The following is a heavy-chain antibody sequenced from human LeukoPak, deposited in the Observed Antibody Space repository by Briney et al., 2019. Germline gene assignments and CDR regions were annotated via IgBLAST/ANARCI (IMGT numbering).Heavy chain of an antibody. CDR1: GGSISPYY. Sequence: PSETLSLTCTVSGGSISPYYWSWLRQPPGKGLEWLGYIYYSGNTDYNPSLKSRVAISVDTSKNQFSLKLSSVTAAGTAVYYCARSTGSTMFIDYWGQGTLVTVSS. J-gene: IGHJ4*02. V-gene: IGHV4-59*01. D-gene: IGHD3-10*02. CDR2: IYYSGNT. CDR3: ARSTGSTMFIDY.